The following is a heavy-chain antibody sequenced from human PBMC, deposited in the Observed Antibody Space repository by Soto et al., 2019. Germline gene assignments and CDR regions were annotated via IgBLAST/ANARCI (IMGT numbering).Heavy chain of an antibody. CDR1: GFNFSNFD. CDR2: ISERGITT. J-gene: IGHJ4*02. D-gene: IGHD2-8*01. V-gene: IGHV3-48*03. Sequence: PGGSLRLSCVASGFNFSNFDMNWVRQAPGRGLEWISLISERGITTTYADSVRSRFTISRDNAQNSLYLQLDRLTVEDTGIYYCARGGVVWGQGALVTVSS. CDR3: ARGGVV.